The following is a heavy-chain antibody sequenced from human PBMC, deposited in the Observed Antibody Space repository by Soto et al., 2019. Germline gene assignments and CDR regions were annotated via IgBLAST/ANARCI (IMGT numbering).Heavy chain of an antibody. J-gene: IGHJ6*02. D-gene: IGHD2-21*02. Sequence: QVRLQESGPGLVKPSETLSLTCTVSGASISRYYWSWIRQSPGKGLEWIGYLYNTGSTIYNPSLKSRVTNXVXTXKXXFXLXXXSXXXAXXXXXXXARDLWXYCXVDCYPLDVWGQGTTVTVSS. CDR2: LYNTGST. CDR3: ARDLWXYCXVDCYPLDV. V-gene: IGHV4-59*01. CDR1: GASISRYY.